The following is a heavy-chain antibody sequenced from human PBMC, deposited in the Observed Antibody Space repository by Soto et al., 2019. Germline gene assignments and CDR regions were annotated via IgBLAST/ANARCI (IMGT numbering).Heavy chain of an antibody. CDR3: ARNRYYYDSSGYYFDDY. V-gene: IGHV4-39*01. CDR2: IYYSGST. CDR1: GVSISSGSYY. Sequence: SETLSLTCTVSGVSISSGSYYWGWIRQPPGKGLEWIGSIYYSGSTYYNPSLKSRVTISVDTSKNQFSLKLSSVTAADTAVYYCARNRYYYDSSGYYFDDYWGQGTLVTVSS. D-gene: IGHD3-22*01. J-gene: IGHJ4*02.